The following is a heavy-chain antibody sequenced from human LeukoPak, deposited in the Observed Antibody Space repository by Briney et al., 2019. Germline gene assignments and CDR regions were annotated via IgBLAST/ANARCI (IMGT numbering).Heavy chain of an antibody. CDR3: ARSRRYCSGGSCSRGWFDP. J-gene: IGHJ5*02. CDR1: GGSISSGGYS. Sequence: SETLSLTCTVSGGSISSGGYSWSWIRQHPGKGLEWIGYIYYSGSTNYNPSLKSRVTISVDTSKNQFSLKLSSVTAADTAVYYCARSRRYCSGGSCSRGWFDPWGQGTLVTVSS. D-gene: IGHD2-15*01. CDR2: IYYSGST. V-gene: IGHV4-61*08.